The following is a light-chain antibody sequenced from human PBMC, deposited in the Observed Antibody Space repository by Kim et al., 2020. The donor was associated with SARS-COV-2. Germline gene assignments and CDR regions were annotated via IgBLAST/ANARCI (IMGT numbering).Light chain of an antibody. Sequence: VSPGQPASLTCSGDKLGDKYASWYQQKPGQSPVLVIHQDSKRPSGIPERFSGSNSGNTATLTISGTQAMDEADYYCQAWDSSNWVFGGGTQLTVL. CDR2: QDS. CDR3: QAWDSSNWV. CDR1: KLGDKY. J-gene: IGLJ3*02. V-gene: IGLV3-1*01.